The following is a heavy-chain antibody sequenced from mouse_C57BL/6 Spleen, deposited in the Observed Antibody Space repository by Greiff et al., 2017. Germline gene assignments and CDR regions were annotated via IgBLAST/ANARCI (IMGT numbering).Heavy chain of an antibody. Sequence: VKLMESGPGLVAPSQSLSITCTVSGFSLTSYGVHWVRQPPGKGLEWLVVIWSDGSTTYNSALKSRLSISKDNSKSQVFLKMNSLQTDDTAMYYCASHYSNYGYFDVWGTGTTVTVSS. CDR2: IWSDGST. CDR1: GFSLTSYG. V-gene: IGHV2-6*03. CDR3: ASHYSNYGYFDV. D-gene: IGHD2-5*01. J-gene: IGHJ1*03.